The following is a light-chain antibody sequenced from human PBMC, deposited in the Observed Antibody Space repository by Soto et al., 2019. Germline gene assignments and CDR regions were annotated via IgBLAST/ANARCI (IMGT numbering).Light chain of an antibody. CDR3: KQYNNWPPTLT. V-gene: IGKV3-15*01. CDR2: AVS. Sequence: ILLTQSPATLSVSPGERATLSCRASQSISSNLAWNQQKPGQAPRLLIYAVSTEATGISARFSGSGSGTEFTLTIDSLQSEDFAVYYFKQYNNWPPTLTFGEGTKVEI. CDR1: QSISSN. J-gene: IGKJ1*01.